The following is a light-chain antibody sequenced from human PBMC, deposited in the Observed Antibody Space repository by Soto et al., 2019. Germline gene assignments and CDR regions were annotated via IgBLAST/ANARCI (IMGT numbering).Light chain of an antibody. CDR3: QKYNSAPWT. CDR2: GAS. CDR1: ESLSSG. V-gene: IGKV3-15*01. Sequence: EIVMTQSPATLSVSPGERATLSCRANESLSSGFLAWYQQRRGQAPRLLIYGASTRATGIPARFSGGGSGTDFTLTISSLQPEDVATYYCQKYNSAPWTFGQGTKV. J-gene: IGKJ1*01.